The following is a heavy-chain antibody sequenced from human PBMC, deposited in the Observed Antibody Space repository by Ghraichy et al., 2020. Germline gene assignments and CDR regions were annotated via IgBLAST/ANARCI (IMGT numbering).Heavy chain of an antibody. V-gene: IGHV3-30-3*01. CDR2: ISYDGSNK. J-gene: IGHJ6*03. CDR1: GFTFSSYA. D-gene: IGHD6-19*01. Sequence: GGSLRLSCAASGFTFSSYAMHWVRQAPGKGLEWVAVISYDGSNKYYADSVKGRFTISRDNSKNTLYLQMNSLRAEDTAVYYCARDSSGWSNYYYYYMDVWGKGTTVTVSS. CDR3: ARDSSGWSNYYYYYMDV.